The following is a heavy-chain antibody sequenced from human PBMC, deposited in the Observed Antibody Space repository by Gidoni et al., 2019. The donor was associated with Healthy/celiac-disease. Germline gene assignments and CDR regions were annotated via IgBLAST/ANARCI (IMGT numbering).Heavy chain of an antibody. D-gene: IGHD4-17*01. CDR2: IWYEGVNK. Sequence: QVQLVESGGGVVQPGRSLRLSCAASGFTFSSYGMHWVRQAPGKGLEWVAVIWYEGVNKYYADSLKGHFTISRDNSKNTLYLQMNSLRAEDTAVYYCAREIMTTVTTSWFDPWAREPWSPSPQ. CDR1: GFTFSSYG. V-gene: IGHV3-33*01. J-gene: IGHJ5*02. CDR3: AREIMTTVTTSWFDP.